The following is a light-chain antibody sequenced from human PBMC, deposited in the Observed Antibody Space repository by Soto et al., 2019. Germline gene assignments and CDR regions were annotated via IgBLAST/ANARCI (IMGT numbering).Light chain of an antibody. Sequence: QSVLTQPPSVSGAPGQRVTISCTGSSSNIGAGYDVHWYQQLPGTAPKLLIYGNSNRTSGVPDRFSGSKSGTSASLAITGLQDEDEADYYCQSYGSSLSGLFGGGTKLTVL. J-gene: IGLJ2*01. CDR2: GNS. CDR1: SSNIGAGYD. V-gene: IGLV1-40*01. CDR3: QSYGSSLSGL.